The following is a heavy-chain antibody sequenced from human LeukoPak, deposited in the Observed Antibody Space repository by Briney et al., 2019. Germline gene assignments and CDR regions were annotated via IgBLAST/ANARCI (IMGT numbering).Heavy chain of an antibody. CDR3: ARAGGVVVQAALTFDY. Sequence: AQTLSLTCTVSGGSISSYCYYWSWIRQHPGKGLDWIVYIYYSRSTYYNPSLKSRVTISVNTSKNQFSLKLSPVTDAAAVDYYCARAGGVVVQAALTFDYWGQGTLVTVYS. CDR2: IYYSRST. D-gene: IGHD2-2*01. V-gene: IGHV4-31*03. CDR1: GGSISSYCYY. J-gene: IGHJ4*02.